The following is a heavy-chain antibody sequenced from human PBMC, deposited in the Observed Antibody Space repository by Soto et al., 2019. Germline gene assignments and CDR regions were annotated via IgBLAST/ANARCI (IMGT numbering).Heavy chain of an antibody. CDR1: GFTVSRNY. Sequence: GGALRLSCGASGFTVSRNYMSWVRQAQGKGLEWVSVIYSGGSTYYADSVKGRFTISRDNSKNTLYLQMNSLRAEDTAVYYFACKHPEPGINYYHYMDVWGKGTTVTVSS. CDR3: ACKHPEPGINYYHYMDV. V-gene: IGHV3-66*01. J-gene: IGHJ6*03. CDR2: IYSGGST. D-gene: IGHD1-1*01.